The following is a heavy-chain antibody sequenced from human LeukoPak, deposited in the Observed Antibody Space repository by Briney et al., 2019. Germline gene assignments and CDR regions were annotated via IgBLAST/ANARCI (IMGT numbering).Heavy chain of an antibody. J-gene: IGHJ4*02. D-gene: IGHD3-22*01. CDR3: ARDHYDSSGYYLPAFDY. V-gene: IGHV4-34*01. CDR1: GGSFSGYY. Sequence: SETLSLTCAVYGGSFSGYYWSWIRKPPGKGLEWIGEINHSGSTNYNPSLKSRVTISVDTSKNQFSLKLSSVTAADTAVYYCARDHYDSSGYYLPAFDYWGQGTPVTVSS. CDR2: INHSGST.